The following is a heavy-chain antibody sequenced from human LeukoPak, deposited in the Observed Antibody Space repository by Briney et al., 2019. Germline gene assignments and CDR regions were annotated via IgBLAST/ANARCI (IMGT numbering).Heavy chain of an antibody. D-gene: IGHD3-22*01. Sequence: GESLKISCNSSGYNYTSYWIGWVRQMPGKGLEWMGIIYPGDSDTRYSPSFQGQVTISADKSISTAYLQWSSLKASDTAMYYCARRQDYYDSSGYPYYFDYWGQGTLVTVSS. CDR2: IYPGDSDT. J-gene: IGHJ4*02. CDR3: ARRQDYYDSSGYPYYFDY. CDR1: GYNYTSYW. V-gene: IGHV5-51*01.